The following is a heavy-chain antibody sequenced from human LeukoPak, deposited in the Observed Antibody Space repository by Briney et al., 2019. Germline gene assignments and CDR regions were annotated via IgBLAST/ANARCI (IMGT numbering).Heavy chain of an antibody. CDR2: MNPNSGNT. D-gene: IGHD3-10*01. J-gene: IGHJ6*03. CDR1: GYTFTSYD. Sequence: ASVKVSCKASGYTFTSYDINWVRQATGQGLEWMGWMNPNSGNTGYAQKFQGRVTMTRNTPISTAYMELSSLRSEDTAVYYCARGEVTMVRGVETYYYYYYYMDVWGKGTTVTISS. V-gene: IGHV1-8*01. CDR3: ARGEVTMVRGVETYYYYYYYMDV.